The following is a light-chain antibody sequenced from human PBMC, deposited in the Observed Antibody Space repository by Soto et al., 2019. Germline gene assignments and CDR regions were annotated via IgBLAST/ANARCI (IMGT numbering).Light chain of an antibody. V-gene: IGLV2-11*01. CDR3: CSYVGSYSYV. CDR1: SSDVGGYNS. CDR2: DVI. J-gene: IGLJ1*01. Sequence: LTQPRSVSGSPGQSVTVSCIGTSSDVGGYNSVSWYQEHPGKAPKLMIYDVIKRPSGVPDRFSGSKSGNTASPTISGLLAEDEADYYCCSYVGSYSYVFGTGTKVTVL.